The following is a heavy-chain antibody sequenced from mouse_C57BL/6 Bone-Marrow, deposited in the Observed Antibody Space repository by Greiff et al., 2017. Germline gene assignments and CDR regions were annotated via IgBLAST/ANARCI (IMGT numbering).Heavy chain of an antibody. CDR2: ISSGSSTI. Sequence: EVQLVESGGGLVKPGGSLKLSCAASGFTFSDYGMHWVRQAPEKGLEWVAYISSGSSTIYYADTVKGRFTISRDNAKNTLFLQMTGLRSEDTAMYDCARRGLRPLYWYFDVWGTGTTVTVSS. CDR1: GFTFSDYG. CDR3: ARRGLRPLYWYFDV. J-gene: IGHJ1*03. D-gene: IGHD2-4*01. V-gene: IGHV5-17*01.